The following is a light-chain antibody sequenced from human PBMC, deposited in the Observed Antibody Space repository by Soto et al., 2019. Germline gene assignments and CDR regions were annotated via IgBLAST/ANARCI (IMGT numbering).Light chain of an antibody. Sequence: EIVMTQSPATLSVSPGERATLSCRASQSVSSNLAWYQQKPGQPPKLLIYWASTRESGVPDRFSGSGSGTDFTLTISSLQAEDVAVYYCQQYYSTPPGTFGQGTKLEIK. CDR1: QSVSSN. CDR3: QQYYSTPPGT. CDR2: WAS. J-gene: IGKJ2*01. V-gene: IGKV4-1*01.